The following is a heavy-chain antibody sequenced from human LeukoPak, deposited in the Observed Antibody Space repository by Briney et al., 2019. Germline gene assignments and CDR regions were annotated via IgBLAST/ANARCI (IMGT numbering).Heavy chain of an antibody. J-gene: IGHJ5*02. Sequence: GGSLRLSCAASGFTFSSYSMNWVRQAPGKGLEWVSSISSSSSYIYYADSVKGRFTISRDNAKNSLYLQMNSLRAEDTAVYYCARDGGNTAMVTGWFDPWGREPWSPSPQ. CDR3: ARDGGNTAMVTGWFDP. V-gene: IGHV3-21*01. CDR1: GFTFSSYS. CDR2: ISSSSSYI. D-gene: IGHD5-18*01.